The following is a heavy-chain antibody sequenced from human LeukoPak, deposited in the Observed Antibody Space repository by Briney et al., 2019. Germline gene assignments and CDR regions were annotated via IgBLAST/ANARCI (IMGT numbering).Heavy chain of an antibody. Sequence: EASVTVSCKASGGTFSSYAISWVRQAPGQGLEWMGRIIPIFGTANYAQKFQGRVTITADESTSTAYMELSSLRSEDTAVYYCARAVRDFWTSPVDYWGQGTLVTVSS. J-gene: IGHJ4*02. CDR2: IIPIFGTA. CDR3: ARAVRDFWTSPVDY. CDR1: GGTFSSYA. D-gene: IGHD3/OR15-3a*01. V-gene: IGHV1-69*01.